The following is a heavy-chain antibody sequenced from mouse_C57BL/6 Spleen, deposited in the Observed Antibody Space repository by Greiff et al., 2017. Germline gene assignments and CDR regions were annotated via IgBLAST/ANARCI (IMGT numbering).Heavy chain of an antibody. Sequence: EVQRVESGGGLVKPGGSLKLSCAASGFTFSDYGMHWVRQAPEKGLEWVAYISRGSSTIYYADTVKGRFTISRDNAKNTLFLQMTSLRSEDTAMYYCARGKTGTFWYFDVWGTGTTVTVSS. D-gene: IGHD4-1*01. V-gene: IGHV5-17*01. CDR3: ARGKTGTFWYFDV. CDR2: ISRGSSTI. J-gene: IGHJ1*03. CDR1: GFTFSDYG.